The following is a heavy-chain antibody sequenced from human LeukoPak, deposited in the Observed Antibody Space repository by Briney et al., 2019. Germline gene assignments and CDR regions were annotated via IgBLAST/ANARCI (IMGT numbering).Heavy chain of an antibody. CDR2: IYYSGST. V-gene: IGHV4-39*01. CDR3: ARALGGYSYGLRFDY. CDR1: GDSISSSSSY. J-gene: IGHJ4*02. D-gene: IGHD5-18*01. Sequence: SETLSLTCTVSGDSISSSSSYWGWMRQPPGEGLEWIGSIYYSGSTYYNTSLKSRVTISVDTPKNQFSLKLSSVTAADTAVYYCARALGGYSYGLRFDYWGQGTLVTVSS.